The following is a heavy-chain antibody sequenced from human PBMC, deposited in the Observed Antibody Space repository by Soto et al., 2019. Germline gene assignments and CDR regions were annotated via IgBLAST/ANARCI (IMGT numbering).Heavy chain of an antibody. CDR3: ARGSDSSSWLGSYYYYYYGMDV. CDR1: GGTFSSYA. CDR2: IIPIFGTA. V-gene: IGHV1-69*01. Sequence: QVQLVQSGAEVKKPGSSVKVSCKASGGTFSSYAISWVRQAPGQGLEWMGGIIPIFGTANYAQKFQGRVTITADESTSTAYMELSSLRSEDTAVYYCARGSDSSSWLGSYYYYYYGMDVWGQGTTVTVSS. D-gene: IGHD6-13*01. J-gene: IGHJ6*02.